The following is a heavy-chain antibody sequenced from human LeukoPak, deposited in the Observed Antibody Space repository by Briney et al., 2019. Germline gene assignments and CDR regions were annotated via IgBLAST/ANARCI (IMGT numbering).Heavy chain of an antibody. CDR1: GGTFISYA. CDR2: IIPIFATA. V-gene: IGHV1-69*13. CDR3: ARGPITTRSHLDY. J-gene: IGHJ4*02. Sequence: SVKVSCKASGGTFISYAISWVRQAPGQGLEWMGGIIPIFATASYAQKFQGRVTITADESTSTAYMELSSLRSEDTAVYYCARGPITTRSHLDYWGQGTLVTVSS. D-gene: IGHD3-22*01.